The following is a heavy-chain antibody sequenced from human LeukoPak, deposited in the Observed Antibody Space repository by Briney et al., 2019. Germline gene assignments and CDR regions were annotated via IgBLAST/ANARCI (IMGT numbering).Heavy chain of an antibody. CDR1: GGTFSSYA. V-gene: IGHV1-2*02. D-gene: IGHD1-1*01. J-gene: IGHJ6*03. CDR2: INPNSGGT. Sequence: GASVKVSCKASGGTFSSYAISWVRQAPGQGLEWMGWINPNSGGTNYAQKFQGRVTMTRDTSISTAYMELSRLRSDDTAVYYCARVPTGTTVYYYYMDVWGKGTTVTVSS. CDR3: ARVPTGTTVYYYYMDV.